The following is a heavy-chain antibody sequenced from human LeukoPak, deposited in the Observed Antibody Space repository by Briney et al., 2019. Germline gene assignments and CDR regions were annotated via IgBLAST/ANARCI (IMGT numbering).Heavy chain of an antibody. CDR2: INYSGST. CDR1: GGSITNSY. J-gene: IGHJ3*02. V-gene: IGHV4-59*01. Sequence: PSETLSLTCTVSGGSITNSYWNWFRQSPGKGLEWIGYINYSGSTNYNPSPKSRVTISVDTSKNQFSLKLSSVTAADTAVYFCARDPLSTNDFDIWGQGTMVTVSS. CDR3: ARDPLSTNDFDI. D-gene: IGHD1-1*01.